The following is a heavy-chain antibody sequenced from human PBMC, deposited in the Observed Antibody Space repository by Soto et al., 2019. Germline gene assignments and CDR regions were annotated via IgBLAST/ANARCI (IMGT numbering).Heavy chain of an antibody. CDR3: ARVDGSGSYYDPGIPGCMDV. CDR2: IIPIFGTA. CDR1: GGTFSSYA. D-gene: IGHD3-10*01. V-gene: IGHV1-69*13. J-gene: IGHJ6*02. Sequence: GASVKVSCKASGGTFSSYAISWVRQAPGQGLEWMGGIIPIFGTANYAQKFQGRVTITADESTSTAYMELSSLRSEDTAVYYCARVDGSGSYYDPGIPGCMDVWGQGTTVTVSS.